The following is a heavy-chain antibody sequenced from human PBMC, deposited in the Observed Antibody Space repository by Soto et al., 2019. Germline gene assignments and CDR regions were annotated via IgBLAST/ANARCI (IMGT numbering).Heavy chain of an antibody. CDR1: GFTISTHW. V-gene: IGHV3-74*01. CDR3: ATVFVS. D-gene: IGHD2-15*01. J-gene: IGHJ5*02. CDR2: VDASGTGT. Sequence: GGSLRLSCAVSGFTISTHWMHWVRQGPGEGLVWVSRVDASGTGTSYAESVRGRFTISRDTAKNTVYLQMDNLRPEDTAVYYCATVFVSWGQGT.